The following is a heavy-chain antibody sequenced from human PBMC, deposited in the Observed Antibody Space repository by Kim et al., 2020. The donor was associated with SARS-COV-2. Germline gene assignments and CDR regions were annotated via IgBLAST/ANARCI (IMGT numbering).Heavy chain of an antibody. CDR3: ARAGNILERWLQFWFDC. D-gene: IGHD5-12*01. J-gene: IGHJ4*02. CDR2: IKQDGSEK. CDR1: GFIFSNYW. V-gene: IGHV3-7*03. Sequence: GGSLRLSCSASGFIFSNYWMSWVRQAPGKGLEWVANIKQDGSEKYYLDSVKGRFTISRDNAKNSLYLQMNSLRAEDTAVYYCARAGNILERWLQFWFDCWGQGTPVTVSS.